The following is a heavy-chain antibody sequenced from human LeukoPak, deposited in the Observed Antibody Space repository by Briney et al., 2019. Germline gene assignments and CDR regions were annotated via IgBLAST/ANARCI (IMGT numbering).Heavy chain of an antibody. CDR2: INPNSGGT. V-gene: IGHV1-2*02. D-gene: IGHD3-3*01. CDR1: GYTFTGYY. Sequence: ASVKVSCKASGYTFTGYYMHWVRQAPGQGLEWMGWINPNSGGTNYAQKFQGRVTMTRNTSISTAYMELSSLRSEDTAVYYCARGDIDYDFWSGYYTWAVRNYYYYGMDVWGQGTTVTVSS. CDR3: ARGDIDYDFWSGYYTWAVRNYYYYGMDV. J-gene: IGHJ6*02.